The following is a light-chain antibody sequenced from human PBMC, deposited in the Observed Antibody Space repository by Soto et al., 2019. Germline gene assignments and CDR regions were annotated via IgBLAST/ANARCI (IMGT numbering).Light chain of an antibody. V-gene: IGLV2-14*03. CDR2: EVS. Sequence: QSVLTHPASVFGSPGQSITFSCTGTSRDVGGYNFVSWYQQHPGKAPKLMIYEVSSRPSGVSPRFSGSKSGNTASLTISGLQPEDEADYSCSTYRTSITVVFGTGSKVTVL. CDR1: SRDVGGYNF. CDR3: STYRTSITVV. J-gene: IGLJ1*01.